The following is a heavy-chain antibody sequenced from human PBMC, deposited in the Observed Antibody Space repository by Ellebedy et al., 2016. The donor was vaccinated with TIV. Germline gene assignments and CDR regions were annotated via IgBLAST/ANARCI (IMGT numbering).Heavy chain of an antibody. J-gene: IGHJ3*02. V-gene: IGHV3-48*04. CDR2: ISSSAYSI. D-gene: IGHD3-22*01. CDR3: ARAHSSGSTDAFDM. CDR1: GFTFSSYS. Sequence: GESLKISCAASGFTFSSYSMNWVRRAPGKGLEWVSYISSSAYSIYYTDSVKGRFTISRDIAKNSLYLQMNSLRAEDTAVYYCARAHSSGSTDAFDMWGQGTMVTVSS.